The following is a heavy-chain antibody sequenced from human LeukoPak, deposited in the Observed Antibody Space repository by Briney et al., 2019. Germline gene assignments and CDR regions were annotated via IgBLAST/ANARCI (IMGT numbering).Heavy chain of an antibody. D-gene: IGHD3-22*01. CDR3: ARSRITVIVGRRGPTDYYYMDV. J-gene: IGHJ6*03. CDR1: GYSISSGYY. V-gene: IGHV4-38-2*02. Sequence: SETLSLTCTVSGYSISSGYYWGWIRQPPGKGLEWIGSIYHSGSTYYNPSLKSRVTISVDTSKNQFSLKVRSVTAADTAVYYCARSRITVIVGRRGPTDYYYMDVWGKGTTVTISS. CDR2: IYHSGST.